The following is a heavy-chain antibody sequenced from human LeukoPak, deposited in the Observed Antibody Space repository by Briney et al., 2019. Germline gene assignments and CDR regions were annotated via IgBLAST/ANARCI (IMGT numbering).Heavy chain of an antibody. D-gene: IGHD6-13*01. CDR2: ISTGSVTI. V-gene: IGHV3-48*04. CDR1: GFTFSTYS. J-gene: IGHJ4*02. CDR3: ARDAAGEDY. Sequence: GGSLRLSCAASGFTFSTYSMNWVRQAPGKGLEWVSYISTGSVTIYYADSVKGRFTISRDNAKNSLYLQMNSLRAEDTAVYYCARDAAGEDYWGQGTLVTVSS.